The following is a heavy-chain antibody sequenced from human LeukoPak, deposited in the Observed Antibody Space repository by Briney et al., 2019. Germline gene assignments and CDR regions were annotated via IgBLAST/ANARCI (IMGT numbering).Heavy chain of an antibody. Sequence: GGSLRLSCAASGFTFSSYRMNWVRQAPGKGLEGVSYISSSSSTIYYAVSVKGRFTISRDNAKNSLYLQMNSLRAEDTAVYSCARAASQYIVLKREPYYFDYWGQGTLVTVSS. V-gene: IGHV3-48*01. CDR2: ISSSSSTI. CDR1: GFTFSSYR. D-gene: IGHD2-8*01. J-gene: IGHJ4*02. CDR3: ARAASQYIVLKREPYYFDY.